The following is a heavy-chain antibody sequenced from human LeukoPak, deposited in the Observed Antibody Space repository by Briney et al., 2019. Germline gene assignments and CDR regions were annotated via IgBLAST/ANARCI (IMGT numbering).Heavy chain of an antibody. Sequence: SETLSLTCTVSGGSISSGDYYWSWIRQPPGKGLEWIGYIHYSGSTYYNPSLKSRVTISVDTSKNQFSLKLSSVTAADTAVYYCARDRRKSGSTYYYYGMDVGGQGTTVTVSS. D-gene: IGHD5-12*01. J-gene: IGHJ6*02. CDR3: ARDRRKSGSTYYYYGMDV. CDR2: IHYSGST. V-gene: IGHV4-30-4*01. CDR1: GGSISSGDYY.